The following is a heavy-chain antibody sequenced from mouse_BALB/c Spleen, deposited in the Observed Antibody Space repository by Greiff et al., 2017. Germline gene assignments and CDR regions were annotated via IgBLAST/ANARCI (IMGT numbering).Heavy chain of an antibody. J-gene: IGHJ4*01. Sequence: EVKLVESGAELVKPGASVKLSCTASGFNIKDTYMHWVKQRPEQGLEWIGRIDPANGNTKYDPKFQGKATITADTSSNTAYLQLSSLTSEDTAVYYCARWARHYAMDYWGQGTSVTVSS. V-gene: IGHV14-3*02. CDR3: ARWARHYAMDY. CDR2: IDPANGNT. CDR1: GFNIKDTY.